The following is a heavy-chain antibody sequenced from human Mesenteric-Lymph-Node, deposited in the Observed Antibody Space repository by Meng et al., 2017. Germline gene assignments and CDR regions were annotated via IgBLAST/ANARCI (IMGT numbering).Heavy chain of an antibody. CDR3: ARGPSRWLQFSFDY. J-gene: IGHJ4*02. D-gene: IGHD5-24*01. Sequence: QVQLQESGPGLVKPSQILSLTCTVSGGSISSGGYYWSWIRQHPGKGLEWLGYIYYSGSTYYNPSLKSRVTISVDTSKNQFSLKLSSVTAADTAVYYCARGPSRWLQFSFDYWGQGTLVTVSS. CDR2: IYYSGST. V-gene: IGHV4-31*03. CDR1: GGSISSGGYY.